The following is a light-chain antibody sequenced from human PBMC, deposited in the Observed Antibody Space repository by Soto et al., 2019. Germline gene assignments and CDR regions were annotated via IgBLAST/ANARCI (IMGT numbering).Light chain of an antibody. CDR2: AAS. CDR1: QSISSY. J-gene: IGKJ4*01. Sequence: DIPMTQSPSSLSASVGDRVTITCRASQSISSYLNWYQQKPGKAPKLLISAASSLQSGVPSRFGGSGSGTDFTLTISSLQPEDFATYYCQQSYSAPPHTFGGGTKVEIK. V-gene: IGKV1-39*01. CDR3: QQSYSAPPHT.